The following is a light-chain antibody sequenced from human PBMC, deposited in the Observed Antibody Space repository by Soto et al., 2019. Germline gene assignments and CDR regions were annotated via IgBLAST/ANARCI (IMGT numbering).Light chain of an antibody. CDR2: GAS. Sequence: EIVLTQSPGTLSLSPGERATLSCRASQSVSNSYLAWYQQKPGQAPRLLIYGASSRATGIPDRFSGSGSGTDFTLTISRLEPEDFEVYFCQQYDRSPLPFCGGTKVEIK. V-gene: IGKV3-20*01. J-gene: IGKJ4*01. CDR3: QQYDRSPLP. CDR1: QSVSNSY.